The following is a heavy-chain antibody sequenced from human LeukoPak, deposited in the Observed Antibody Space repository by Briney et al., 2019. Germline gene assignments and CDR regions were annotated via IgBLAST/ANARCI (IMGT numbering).Heavy chain of an antibody. CDR2: ISYDGSSK. J-gene: IGHJ4*02. V-gene: IGHV3-30*18. Sequence: PGRSLRLSCAASGFTFSSYGMHWVRQAPGKGLEWVAVISYDGSSKSYADSVKGRFTISRDNSKNTLYLQMNSLRAEDTAVYYCAKEGSVAGTRWGLDYWGQGTLVTVSS. D-gene: IGHD6-19*01. CDR3: AKEGSVAGTRWGLDY. CDR1: GFTFSSYG.